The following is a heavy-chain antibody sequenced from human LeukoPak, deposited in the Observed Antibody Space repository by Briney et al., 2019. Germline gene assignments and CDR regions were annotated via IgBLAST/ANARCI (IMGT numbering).Heavy chain of an antibody. CDR3: AKDRGGYQYYFDY. Sequence: PGGSLRLSCAASGFTFSSYGMHWVRQAPGKGLEWVTFIAYDGSNKWYADSVKGRFTISRDQSKNTLYLQMNSLRPEDTAVYYCAKDRGGYQYYFDYWGQGTLVTVSS. CDR1: GFTFSSYG. J-gene: IGHJ4*02. CDR2: IAYDGSNK. V-gene: IGHV3-30*02. D-gene: IGHD1-26*01.